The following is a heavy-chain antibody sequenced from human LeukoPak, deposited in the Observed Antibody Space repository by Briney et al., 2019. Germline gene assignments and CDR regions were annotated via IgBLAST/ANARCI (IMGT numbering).Heavy chain of an antibody. D-gene: IGHD3-10*01. Sequence: GECLRLSCAASGFTFSSLWMSWVRQAPGKGLEWVANIKQDGTEKYYVDSVKGRFTISRDNAQNSLYLQMNSLRAEDTAVYYCARPHFGSFNYWGQGTLVTVSS. CDR1: GFTFSSLW. CDR2: IKQDGTEK. J-gene: IGHJ4*02. CDR3: ARPHFGSFNY. V-gene: IGHV3-7*01.